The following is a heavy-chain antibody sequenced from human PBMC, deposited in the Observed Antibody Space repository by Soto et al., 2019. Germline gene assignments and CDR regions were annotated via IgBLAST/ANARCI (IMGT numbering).Heavy chain of an antibody. D-gene: IGHD2-15*01. Sequence: PGGSLRLSCVASGFPFSSYSMNWVRQAPGKGLEWVSSISSSSSYIYYADSVKGRFTISRDNAKNSLYLQMDSLRAEDTAVYYCASLVVVAAPSDYWGQGTLVTVSS. CDR2: ISSSSSYI. J-gene: IGHJ4*02. V-gene: IGHV3-21*01. CDR3: ASLVVVAAPSDY. CDR1: GFPFSSYS.